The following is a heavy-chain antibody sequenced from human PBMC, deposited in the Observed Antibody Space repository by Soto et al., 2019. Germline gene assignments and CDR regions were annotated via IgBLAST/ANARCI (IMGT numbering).Heavy chain of an antibody. Sequence: QITLRESVPTLLKPTQTLTLTCTFSGFSLGTSGEGVGWIRQPPRKALEWLATLYWDGDKRYSPSLRSRLTISKDTSESQVVLTMTNMDAADTATYFCAHRKRTITVATYFDYWGLGSVVTVSS. D-gene: IGHD1-7*01. CDR3: AHRKRTITVATYFDY. CDR1: GFSLGTSGEG. V-gene: IGHV2-5*02. CDR2: LYWDGDK. J-gene: IGHJ4*02.